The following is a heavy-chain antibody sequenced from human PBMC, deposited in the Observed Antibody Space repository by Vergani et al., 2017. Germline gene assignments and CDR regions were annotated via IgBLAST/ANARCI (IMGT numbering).Heavy chain of an antibody. J-gene: IGHJ4*02. CDR3: ASGGLYDSSGYFDY. V-gene: IGHV3-33*01. D-gene: IGHD3-22*01. CDR2: IWYAGSNK. Sequence: QVQLVESGGGVVQPGRSLRLSCAASGFTFSSYGMHWVRQAPGKGLEWVAVIWYAGSNKYYADSVKGRFTISRDNSKNTLYLQMNSLRAEDTAVYYCASGGLYDSSGYFDYWGQGTLVTVSS. CDR1: GFTFSSYG.